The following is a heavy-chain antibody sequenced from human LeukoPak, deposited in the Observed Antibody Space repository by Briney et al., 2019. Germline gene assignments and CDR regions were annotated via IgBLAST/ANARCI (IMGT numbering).Heavy chain of an antibody. CDR3: TTRRY. V-gene: IGHV3-15*01. CDR1: GFTFSKAW. Sequence: PGGSLRLSCADSGFTFSKAWMTWVRQAPGKGLEWAGRIKSKTDGGTTDYAAPVKGRFTISRDDSRKTLYLQMNSLKSADTAVYYCTTRRYWGQGTLVTVSS. J-gene: IGHJ4*02. CDR2: IKSKTDGGTT.